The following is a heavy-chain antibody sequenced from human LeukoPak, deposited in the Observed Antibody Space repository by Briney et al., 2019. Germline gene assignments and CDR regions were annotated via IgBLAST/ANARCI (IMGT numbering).Heavy chain of an antibody. D-gene: IGHD3-10*01. Sequence: SETLSLTCTVSGGSISSYYWSWIRQPPGKGLEWIGYIYYSGSTNYNPSLKSRVTISVDTSKNQFSLKLSSVTAADTAIYYCARKYGSGSYYNPAPFDPWGQGTLATVSS. CDR2: IYYSGST. CDR1: GGSISSYY. CDR3: ARKYGSGSYYNPAPFDP. J-gene: IGHJ5*02. V-gene: IGHV4-59*01.